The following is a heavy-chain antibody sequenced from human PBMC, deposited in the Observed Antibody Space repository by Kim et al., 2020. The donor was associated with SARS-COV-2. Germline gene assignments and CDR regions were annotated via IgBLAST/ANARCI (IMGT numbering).Heavy chain of an antibody. CDR1: GFTFSSYW. J-gene: IGHJ6*02. Sequence: GGSLRLSCAASGFTFSSYWMSWVRQAPGKGLEWVANIKQDGSEKYYVDSVKGRFTISRDNAKNSLYLQMNSLRAEDTAVYYCARDNGDYSHYYYYYGMDVWGQGTTVTVSS. CDR3: ARDNGDYSHYYYYYGMDV. V-gene: IGHV3-7*01. CDR2: IKQDGSEK. D-gene: IGHD4-17*01.